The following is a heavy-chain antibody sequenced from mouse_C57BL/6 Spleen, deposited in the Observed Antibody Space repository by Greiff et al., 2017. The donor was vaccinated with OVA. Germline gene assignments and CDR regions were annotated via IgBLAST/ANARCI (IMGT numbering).Heavy chain of an antibody. CDR2: INPSTGGT. Sequence: EVQLQQSGPELVKPGASVKISCKASGYSFTGYYMNWVKQSPEKSLEWIGEINPSTGGTTYNQKFKAKATLTVDKSSSTAYMQLKSLTSEDSAVYYCAVIYYDYDEGYWGQGTTLTVSS. CDR3: AVIYYDYDEGY. D-gene: IGHD2-4*01. J-gene: IGHJ2*01. CDR1: GYSFTGYY. V-gene: IGHV1-42*01.